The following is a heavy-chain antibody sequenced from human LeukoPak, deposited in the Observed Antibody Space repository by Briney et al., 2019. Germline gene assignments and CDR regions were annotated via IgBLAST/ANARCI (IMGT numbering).Heavy chain of an antibody. D-gene: IGHD7-27*01. V-gene: IGHV1-8*01. J-gene: IGHJ4*02. CDR2: MSPNSGDT. Sequence: ASLKVSCKASGYTFTSHDINWVRQATGQGLEWMGWMSPNSGDTGYAQKFQGRVTMTSDSSKSTAYMELSSLRSEDTAIYYCVRTPPNWGFDYWGQGTLVTVSS. CDR1: GYTFTSHD. CDR3: VRTPPNWGFDY.